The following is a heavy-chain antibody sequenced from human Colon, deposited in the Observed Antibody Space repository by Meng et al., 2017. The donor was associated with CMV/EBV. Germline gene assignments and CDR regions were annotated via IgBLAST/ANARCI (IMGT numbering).Heavy chain of an antibody. Sequence: QVQMGQSGAEVKKPGASVKVSCKTSGYTFTGYYVQWVRQAPGQGLEWMGWINPKSGGTNYGQKFQGRVTMTSDTSTSTAYMELSSLTSADTAVYYCAKQETPRAGSSFNYWGQGTLVTVSS. CDR3: AKQETPRAGSSFNY. CDR1: GYTFTGYY. V-gene: IGHV1-2*02. J-gene: IGHJ4*02. D-gene: IGHD3-10*01. CDR2: INPKSGGT.